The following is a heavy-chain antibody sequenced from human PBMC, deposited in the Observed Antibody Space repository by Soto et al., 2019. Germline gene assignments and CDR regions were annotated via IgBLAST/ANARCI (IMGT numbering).Heavy chain of an antibody. V-gene: IGHV3-7*01. Sequence: GGSLRLSCASAGFACTDYWMSWIRRAPGKGREWVANIKQDGTETRYVDSVKGRFTISRDNAKNSLFLQMDSLRVEDTAIYYCVRDKRAVESPYNWFDPWGQGTLVTV. J-gene: IGHJ5*02. CDR3: VRDKRAVESPYNWFDP. CDR1: GFACTDYW. CDR2: IKQDGTET. D-gene: IGHD2-15*01.